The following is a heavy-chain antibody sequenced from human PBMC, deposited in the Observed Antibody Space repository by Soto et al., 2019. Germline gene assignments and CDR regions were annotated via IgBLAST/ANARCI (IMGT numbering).Heavy chain of an antibody. V-gene: IGHV4-59*01. CDR2: IYYSGST. J-gene: IGHJ6*02. Sequence: SETLSLTCTVSGGSISSYYWSWIRQPPGKGLEWIGYIYYSGSTNYNPSLKSRVTISVDTSKNQFSLKLSPVTAADTAVYYCARHAYYGSGSYGYYYYYYGMDVWGQGTTVTVSS. CDR3: ARHAYYGSGSYGYYYYYYGMDV. D-gene: IGHD3-10*01. CDR1: GGSISSYY.